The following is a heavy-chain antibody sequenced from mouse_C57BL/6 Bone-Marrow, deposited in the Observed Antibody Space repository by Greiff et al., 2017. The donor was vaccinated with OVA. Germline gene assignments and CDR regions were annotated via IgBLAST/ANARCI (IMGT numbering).Heavy chain of an antibody. J-gene: IGHJ3*01. V-gene: IGHV1-82*01. CDR2: IYPGDGDT. Sequence: VKLQESGPELVKPGASVKISCKASGYAFSSSWMNWVKQRPGKGLEWIGRIYPGDGDTNYNGKFKGKATLTADKSSSTAYMQLSSLTSEDSAVYFCARGGLRPLAYWGQGTLVTVSA. CDR1: GYAFSSSW. CDR3: ARGGLRPLAY. D-gene: IGHD2-4*01.